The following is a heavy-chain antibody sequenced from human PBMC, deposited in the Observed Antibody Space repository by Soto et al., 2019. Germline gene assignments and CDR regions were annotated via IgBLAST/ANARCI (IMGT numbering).Heavy chain of an antibody. CDR2: IYHSGST. CDR3: ARDWAAAASHYGMDV. D-gene: IGHD6-13*01. CDR1: GGSISSSNW. V-gene: IGHV4-4*02. J-gene: IGHJ6*02. Sequence: QVQLQESGPGLVKPSGTLSLTCAVSGGSISSSNWWSWVRQPPGKGLEWIGEIYHSGSTNYNPSLKSRVTISVDKSKNQFSLTLSSVTAADTAVYYCARDWAAAASHYGMDVWGQGTTVTVSS.